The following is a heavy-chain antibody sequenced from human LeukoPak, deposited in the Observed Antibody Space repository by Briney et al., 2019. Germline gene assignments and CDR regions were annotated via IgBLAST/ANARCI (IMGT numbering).Heavy chain of an antibody. CDR2: IKQDGSEK. CDR1: GFTFSDDW. D-gene: IGHD3-22*01. J-gene: IGHJ4*02. V-gene: IGHV3-7*01. Sequence: GGSLRLSCAACGFTFSDDWMTWVRQAAGKGLEWVANIKQDGSEKDYVDSVKGRFTISRDNAKNSLYLQMDSLRVEDTAVYYCARKGGYSSGYSYWGQGTLVTVSS. CDR3: ARKGGYSSGYSY.